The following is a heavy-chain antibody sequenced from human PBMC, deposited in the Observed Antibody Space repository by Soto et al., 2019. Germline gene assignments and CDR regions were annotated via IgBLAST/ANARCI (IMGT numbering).Heavy chain of an antibody. D-gene: IGHD4-17*01. CDR2: IYHSGST. V-gene: IGHV4-4*02. CDR1: GGSISSSNW. Sequence: QVQLQESGPGLVKPSGTLSLTCAVSGGSISSSNWWSWVRQPPGKGLEWIGEIYHSGSTNYNPSRKSRVTISVDKSKNHFSLKLSSVTAADTAVYYCARGGNDDYGDLYFDYWGQGTLVTVSS. CDR3: ARGGNDDYGDLYFDY. J-gene: IGHJ4*02.